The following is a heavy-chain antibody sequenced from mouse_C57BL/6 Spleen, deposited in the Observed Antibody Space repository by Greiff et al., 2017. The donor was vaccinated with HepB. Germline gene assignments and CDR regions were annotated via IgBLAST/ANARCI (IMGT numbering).Heavy chain of an antibody. Sequence: VQLQQSGAELVRPGSSVKLSCKASGYTFTSYWMHWVKQRPIQGLEWIGNIDTSDSETHYNQKFKDKATLTVDKSSSTAYMQLSSLTSEDSAVYYCARDPSYYCSSYLYYCDYWGQGTTLTVSS. CDR1: GYTFTSYW. D-gene: IGHD1-1*01. CDR2: IDTSDSET. CDR3: ARDPSYYCSSYLYYCDY. J-gene: IGHJ2*01. V-gene: IGHV1-52*01.